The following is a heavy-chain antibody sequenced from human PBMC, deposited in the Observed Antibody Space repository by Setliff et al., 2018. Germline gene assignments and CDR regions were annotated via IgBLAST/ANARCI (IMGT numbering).Heavy chain of an antibody. CDR2: FYHSASS. J-gene: IGHJ6*03. D-gene: IGHD3-10*01. Sequence: PWETLSLTCNVSGGSISRDYWAWIRQPPGRALEWIGYFYHSASSNYNPSLKCRVTMSADTSKKLLYLRLTSVSVADTAMYYCARSHYYASGNSHYYYMDVWGKGTAVTVSS. V-gene: IGHV4-59*08. CDR1: GGSISRDY. CDR3: ARSHYYASGNSHYYYMDV.